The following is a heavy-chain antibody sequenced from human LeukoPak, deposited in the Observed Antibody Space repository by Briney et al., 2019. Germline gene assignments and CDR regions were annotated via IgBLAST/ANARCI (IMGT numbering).Heavy chain of an antibody. CDR3: ATPGAYEYYFDH. D-gene: IGHD3-22*01. CDR2: IIPIFGTA. Sequence: ASVKVSCTASGGTFSSYAISWVRQAPGQGLEWMGGIIPIFGTANYAQTFQGRVTITADESTTTAYMELSSLRSEDTAVYYCATPGAYEYYFDHWGQGTLVTVSS. J-gene: IGHJ4*02. V-gene: IGHV1-69*13. CDR1: GGTFSSYA.